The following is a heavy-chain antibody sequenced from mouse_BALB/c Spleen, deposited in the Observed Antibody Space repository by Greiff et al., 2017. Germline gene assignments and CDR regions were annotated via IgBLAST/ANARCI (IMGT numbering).Heavy chain of an antibody. Sequence: QVHVKQSGAELVRPGTSVKISCKASGYTFTNYWLGWVKQRPGHGLEWIGDIYPGGGYTNYNEKFKGKATLTADTSSSTAYMQLSSLTSEDSAVYFCARLTTVVATRFDYWGQGTTLTVSS. CDR2: IYPGGGYT. J-gene: IGHJ2*01. D-gene: IGHD1-1*01. V-gene: IGHV1-63*02. CDR3: ARLTTVVATRFDY. CDR1: GYTFTNYW.